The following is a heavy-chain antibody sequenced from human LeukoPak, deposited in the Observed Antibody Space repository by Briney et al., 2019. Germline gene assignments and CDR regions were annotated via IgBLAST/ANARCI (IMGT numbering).Heavy chain of an antibody. CDR1: GGSISSYY. CDR3: ARVYYDFWSGLT. Sequence: PSETLSLTCTVSGGSISSYYWSWIRQPPGKGLEWIGYIYYSGSTNYNPSLKSRVTISVDTSKNQFSLKLSSVTAADTAVYYCARVYYDFWSGLTWGQGTLVTVSS. D-gene: IGHD3-3*01. J-gene: IGHJ5*02. CDR2: IYYSGST. V-gene: IGHV4-59*12.